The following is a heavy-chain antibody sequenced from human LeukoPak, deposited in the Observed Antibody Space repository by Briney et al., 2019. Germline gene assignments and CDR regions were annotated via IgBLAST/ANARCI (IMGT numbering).Heavy chain of an antibody. Sequence: SETLSLTCTVFGGAINSRNQYWGWIRQSPGKGLEWIGSIYYSGSVNDNPSLQSRVTISVDTSRNQFSLKLTSMTVADTAVYFCARRVATSGNFFDYWGPGTLVTVS. CDR3: ARRVATSGNFFDY. CDR2: IYYSGSV. CDR1: GGAINSRNQY. V-gene: IGHV4-39*01. J-gene: IGHJ4*02. D-gene: IGHD3-3*01.